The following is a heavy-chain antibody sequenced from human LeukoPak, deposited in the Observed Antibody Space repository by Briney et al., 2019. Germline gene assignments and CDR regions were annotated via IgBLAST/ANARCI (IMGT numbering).Heavy chain of an antibody. CDR2: IIPIVDTA. D-gene: IGHD1-1*01. Sequence: SVKVSCKASGGTFSSYAISWVRQAPGQGLEWMGGIIPIVDTANYAQKFQGRVTITADESTSTAYMELRSLRSDDTAVYYCARGSTTGTTSSCNYWGQGTLVTVSS. J-gene: IGHJ4*02. CDR1: GGTFSSYA. CDR3: ARGSTTGTTSSCNY. V-gene: IGHV1-69*13.